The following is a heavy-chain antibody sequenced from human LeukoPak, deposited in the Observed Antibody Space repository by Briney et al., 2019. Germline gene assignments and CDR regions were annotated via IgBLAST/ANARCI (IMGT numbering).Heavy chain of an antibody. J-gene: IGHJ4*02. CDR2: INHSGST. V-gene: IGHV4-34*01. CDR3: ARGYDFWSGYYRAHGGSDY. Sequence: TSETLSLTCAVYGGSFSGYYWSWIRQPPGKGLEWIGEINHSGSTNYNPSLKSRVTISVDTSKNQFSLKLSSVTAADTAVYYCARGYDFWSGYYRAHGGSDYWGQGTLVTVSS. D-gene: IGHD3-3*01. CDR1: GGSFSGYY.